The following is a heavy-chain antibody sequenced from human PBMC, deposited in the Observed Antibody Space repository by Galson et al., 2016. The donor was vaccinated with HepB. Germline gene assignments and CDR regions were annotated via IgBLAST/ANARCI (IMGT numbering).Heavy chain of an antibody. D-gene: IGHD6-19*01. Sequence: SLRLSCATSGFTFSSYWMSWVRQAPGKGLEWVANIKQDGSEKYYVDSVKGRFTISRDNAKSSLYLQMNSLRAEDTAVYYCARDRWLRNDNGYYSYYGMDVWGQGTTVTVSS. J-gene: IGHJ6*02. CDR2: IKQDGSEK. V-gene: IGHV3-7*03. CDR1: GFTFSSYW. CDR3: ARDRWLRNDNGYYSYYGMDV.